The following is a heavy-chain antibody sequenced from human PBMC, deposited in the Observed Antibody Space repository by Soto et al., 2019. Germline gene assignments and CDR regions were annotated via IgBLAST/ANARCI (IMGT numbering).Heavy chain of an antibody. CDR2: IIPIFGTA. J-gene: IGHJ4*02. V-gene: IGHV1-69*12. CDR1: GGTFSSYA. D-gene: IGHD3-3*01. CDR3: ASTYDFWRGYSPFDY. Sequence: QVQLVQSGAEVKKPGSSVKVSCKASGGTFSSYAISWVRQAPGQGLEWMGGIIPIFGTANYAQKFQGRVTITADESTSTAYMEGSSLRSEDTAVYYCASTYDFWRGYSPFDYLGQGTLVTVSS.